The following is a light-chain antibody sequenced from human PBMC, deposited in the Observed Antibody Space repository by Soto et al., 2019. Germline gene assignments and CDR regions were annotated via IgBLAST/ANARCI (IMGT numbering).Light chain of an antibody. CDR1: SSDIGAYNY. J-gene: IGLJ2*01. CDR3: SSYTRDSTMI. Sequence: QSALTQPASVSGSPGQSITISCTGTSSDIGAYNYVSWYQHHPGKAPKLMISEVSNRPSGVSNRFSGSKSGYTASLTISGLQAEDEADYYCSSYTRDSTMIFGGGTKLTVL. CDR2: EVS. V-gene: IGLV2-14*01.